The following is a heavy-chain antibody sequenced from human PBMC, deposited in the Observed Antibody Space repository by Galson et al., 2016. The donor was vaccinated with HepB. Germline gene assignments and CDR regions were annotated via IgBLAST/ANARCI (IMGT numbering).Heavy chain of an antibody. D-gene: IGHD2-2*01. Sequence: SLRLSCAASGFSFSRNWMSWVRQAPGKGLEWVASIKGDGSEKNYAESVKGRFSISRDNGKNSLDLQMNSLRDDDTAVYYCAGDNYPWEYQLLSAGSLFKRRENWFDPWGQGTLVTVSS. CDR3: AGDNYPWEYQLLSAGSLFKRRENWFDP. CDR1: GFSFSRNW. V-gene: IGHV3-7*03. J-gene: IGHJ5*02. CDR2: IKGDGSEK.